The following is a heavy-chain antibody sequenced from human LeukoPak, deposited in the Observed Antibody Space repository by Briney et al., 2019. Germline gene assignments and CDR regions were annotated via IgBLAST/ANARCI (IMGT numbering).Heavy chain of an antibody. Sequence: PGGSLRLSCAASGFTFSDYYMSWIRQAPGKGLEWISYISSGGTIIYYADSVRGQFTISRDNAKKSLYLQMSSLRAEDTAVYYCALGSRLFGEFPLDYWGQGTLVTVSS. CDR1: GFTFSDYY. V-gene: IGHV3-11*04. CDR2: ISSGGTII. J-gene: IGHJ4*02. CDR3: ALGSRLFGEFPLDY. D-gene: IGHD3-10*02.